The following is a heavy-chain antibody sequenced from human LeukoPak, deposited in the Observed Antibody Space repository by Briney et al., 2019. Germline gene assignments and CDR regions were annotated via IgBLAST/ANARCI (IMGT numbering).Heavy chain of an antibody. J-gene: IGHJ4*02. Sequence: GGSLRLSCAASGFTFSSYAMSWVRQAPGKGLEWVSAISGSGGSTYYADSVKGRFTISGDNSKNTLYLQMNSLRAEDTAVYYCAKVPYDADGFHYFDYWGQGTLVTVSS. D-gene: IGHD3-10*01. CDR3: AKVPYDADGFHYFDY. V-gene: IGHV3-23*01. CDR2: ISGSGGST. CDR1: GFTFSSYA.